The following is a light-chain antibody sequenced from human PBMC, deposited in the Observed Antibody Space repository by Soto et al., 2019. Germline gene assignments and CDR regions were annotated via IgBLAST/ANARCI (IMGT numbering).Light chain of an antibody. Sequence: EIVITQSLATLSVSPGERATLSCRASQSISGNLAWYQQEPGQTPRLLIYGASTRAAGIPARLSGSGSGTEFTLTISSLQSEDFAVYYCQQFNNWPELSFGGGTKVDIK. CDR1: QSISGN. CDR3: QQFNNWPELS. J-gene: IGKJ4*01. V-gene: IGKV3-15*01. CDR2: GAS.